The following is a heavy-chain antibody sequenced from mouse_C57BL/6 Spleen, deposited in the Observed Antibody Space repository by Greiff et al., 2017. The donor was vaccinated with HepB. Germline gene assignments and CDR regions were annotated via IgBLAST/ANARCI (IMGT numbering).Heavy chain of an antibody. J-gene: IGHJ1*03. Sequence: VKLMESGTELVKPGASVKLSCKASGYTFTSYWMHWVKQRPGQGLEWIGNINPSNGGTNYNEKFKSKATLTVDKSSSTAYMQLSSLTSEDSAVYYCARYGNFHWYFDVWGTGTTVTVSS. CDR1: GYTFTSYW. CDR2: INPSNGGT. V-gene: IGHV1-53*01. CDR3: ARYGNFHWYFDV. D-gene: IGHD2-1*01.